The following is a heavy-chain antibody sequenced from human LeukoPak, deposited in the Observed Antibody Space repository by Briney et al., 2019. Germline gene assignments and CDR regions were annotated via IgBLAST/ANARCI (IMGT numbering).Heavy chain of an antibody. D-gene: IGHD3-3*01. J-gene: IGHJ5*02. V-gene: IGHV1-8*02. CDR1: GYTFTSYG. CDR2: MNPNSGNT. CDR3: ARRTTIFGVGGYNWFDP. Sequence: ASVKVSCKASGYTFTSYGINWVRQATGQGPEWMGWMNPNSGNTGYAQKFQGRVTMTRNTSISTAYMELSSLRSEDTAVYYCARRTTIFGVGGYNWFDPWGQGTLVTVSS.